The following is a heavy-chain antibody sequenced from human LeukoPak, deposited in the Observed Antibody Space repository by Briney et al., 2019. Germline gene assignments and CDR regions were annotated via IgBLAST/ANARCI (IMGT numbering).Heavy chain of an antibody. V-gene: IGHV5-51*03. CDR2: IYPGDSDT. D-gene: IGHD6-13*01. CDR1: GYSFTSYW. Sequence: PGESLTVSCKGSGYSFTSYWIGWVRQMPGKGLEWMGIIYPGDSDTIYSPSFQGQVTISADKSISTAYLQWSSLKASDTAMYYCARRGIAAAGTNWFDPWGQGTLVTVSS. CDR3: ARRGIAAAGTNWFDP. J-gene: IGHJ5*02.